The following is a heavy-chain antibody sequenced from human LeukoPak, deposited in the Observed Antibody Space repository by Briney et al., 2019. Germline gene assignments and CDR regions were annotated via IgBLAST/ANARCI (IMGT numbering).Heavy chain of an antibody. D-gene: IGHD6-19*01. CDR3: AKSSTYSSGAHAYDI. CDR1: GFTFSNNG. CDR2: IWYDGSSK. J-gene: IGHJ3*02. Sequence: GGSLRLSCVASGFTFSNNGMHWVRQAPGKGLEWVAVIWYDGSSKYYADPVKGRFTISRDTSKNTLYLQMNSLRAEDTAVYYCAKSSTYSSGAHAYDIWGQGTMVTVSS. V-gene: IGHV3-33*06.